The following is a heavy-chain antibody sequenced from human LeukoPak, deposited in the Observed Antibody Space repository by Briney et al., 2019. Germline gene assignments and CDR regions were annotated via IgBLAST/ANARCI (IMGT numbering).Heavy chain of an antibody. V-gene: IGHV5-51*01. D-gene: IGHD4-17*01. Sequence: GESLKISCKGSGYSFTSYWIGWVRQMPGKGLEWMGIIYPGDSDTRYSPSFQGQVTISADKSISTAYLQWSSLKASDTAMYYCARHPTTGGYYYYGMDVGGKGTTVTVS. CDR3: ARHPTTGGYYYYGMDV. J-gene: IGHJ6*04. CDR1: GYSFTSYW. CDR2: IYPGDSDT.